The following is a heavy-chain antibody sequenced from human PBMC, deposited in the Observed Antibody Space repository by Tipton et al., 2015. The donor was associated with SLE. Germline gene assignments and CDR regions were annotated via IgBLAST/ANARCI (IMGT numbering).Heavy chain of an antibody. D-gene: IGHD6-19*01. CDR3: ARDLGDGSGWYKAGDY. CDR2: INQDGSEK. J-gene: IGHJ4*02. CDR1: GFTFTTYW. Sequence: SLRLSCAASGFTFTTYWMSWVRQAPGKGLVWVANINQDGSEKYYVDSVKGRFTISRDNAKNSLYLQMNSLRDEDTAVYYCARDLGDGSGWYKAGDYWGQGPLVTVSS. V-gene: IGHV3-7*01.